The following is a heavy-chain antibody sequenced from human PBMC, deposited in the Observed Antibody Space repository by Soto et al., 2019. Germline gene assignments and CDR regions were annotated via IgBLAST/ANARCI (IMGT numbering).Heavy chain of an antibody. V-gene: IGHV1-69*04. CDR2: IIPILGIA. CDR1: GYTFTNYG. J-gene: IGHJ5*02. D-gene: IGHD2-15*01. Sequence: ASVKVSCKASGYTFTNYGISWVRQAPGQGLEWMGRIIPILGIANYAQKFQGRVTITADKSTSTAYMELSSLRSEDTAVYYCARVEESRLGYCSGGSCQQNNWFDPWGQGTLVTVSS. CDR3: ARVEESRLGYCSGGSCQQNNWFDP.